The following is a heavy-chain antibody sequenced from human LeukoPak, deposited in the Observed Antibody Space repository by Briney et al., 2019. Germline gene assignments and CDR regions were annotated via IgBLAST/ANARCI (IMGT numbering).Heavy chain of an antibody. J-gene: IGHJ4*02. CDR2: ISYRGST. CDR1: VDSLSSSSYY. V-gene: IGHV4-39*01. Sequence: PSESLSLTCTVSVDSLSSSSYYGGWIRQPPGKGLEWIGSISYRGSTYNNPSLKSRVTTSVDTSKNQFSLTLSSVTAADAVVYYCARHSGSWYYFDYWGQGTLVIVSS. D-gene: IGHD6-13*01. CDR3: ARHSGSWYYFDY.